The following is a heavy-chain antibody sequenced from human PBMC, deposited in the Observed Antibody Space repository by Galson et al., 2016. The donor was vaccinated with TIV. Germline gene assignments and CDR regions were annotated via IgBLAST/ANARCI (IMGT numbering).Heavy chain of an antibody. CDR1: GFSFPSFA. Sequence: LRLSCAASGFSFPSFAMNWVRHAPGRGLEWVSSINNFGVATYYADSVKGRFTISRDNSKNTLYLQMSSLRVEDTAFYYCAKDANSVLPRNWFDRCCQGTLVTDSS. CDR2: INNFGVAT. J-gene: IGHJ5*02. CDR3: AKDANSVLPRNWFDR. D-gene: IGHD2-8*02. V-gene: IGHV3-23*01.